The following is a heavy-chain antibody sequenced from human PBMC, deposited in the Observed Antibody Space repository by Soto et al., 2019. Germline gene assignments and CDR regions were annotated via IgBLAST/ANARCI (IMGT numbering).Heavy chain of an antibody. V-gene: IGHV3-48*03. CDR1: GVTFSSYE. CDR3: ARDWPYGMDV. Sequence: VGSLRLSCAASGVTFSSYEMNWVRQAPGKGLEWVSYISSSGSTIYYADSVKGRLTISRDNAKNSLYLQMNSLRAEDTAVYYCARDWPYGMDVWGPGTTLTVYS. J-gene: IGHJ6*02. CDR2: ISSSGSTI.